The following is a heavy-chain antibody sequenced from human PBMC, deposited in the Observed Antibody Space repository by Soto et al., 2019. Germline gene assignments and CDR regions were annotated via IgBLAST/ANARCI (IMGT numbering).Heavy chain of an antibody. Sequence: SATLSLTCTVSGASISGFYWSWIRKSAGKGLEWIGRIYATGTTDYNPSLKSRVMMSVDTSKKQFSLTLRSVTAADTAVYYCVRDGTKTLRDWFDPWGQGSSVTVSS. J-gene: IGHJ5*02. V-gene: IGHV4-4*07. CDR2: IYATGTT. CDR3: VRDGTKTLRDWFDP. D-gene: IGHD1-1*01. CDR1: GASISGFY.